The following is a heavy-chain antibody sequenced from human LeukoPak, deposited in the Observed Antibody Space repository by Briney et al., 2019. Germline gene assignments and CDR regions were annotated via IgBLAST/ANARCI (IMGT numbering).Heavy chain of an antibody. CDR3: ARRAYCGGDCYSDV. J-gene: IGHJ3*01. Sequence: GESLKISCESSVYHFSSYLIAGGRQMPDRGLGWRGSIYPGESDIRSGPSFQGQVTFSVDKSISTAHLQWSSLKDSDTAMYFCARRAYCGGDCYSDVWGEGTVITVS. CDR2: IYPGESDI. V-gene: IGHV5-51*01. CDR1: VYHFSSYL. D-gene: IGHD2-21*02.